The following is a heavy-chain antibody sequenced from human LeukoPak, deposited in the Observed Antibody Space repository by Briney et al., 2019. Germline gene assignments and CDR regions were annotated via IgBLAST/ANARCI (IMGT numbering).Heavy chain of an antibody. V-gene: IGHV3-30*03. CDR3: ARGSYCSSTSCYDGYFDY. Sequence: GGSLRLSCAASGFTFSSYWMSWVRQAPGKGLEWVAVISYDGSNKYYADSVKGRFTISRDNSKNTLYLQMNSLRAEDTAVYYCARGSYCSSTSCYDGYFDYWGQGTLVTVSS. J-gene: IGHJ4*02. D-gene: IGHD2-2*01. CDR2: ISYDGSNK. CDR1: GFTFSSYW.